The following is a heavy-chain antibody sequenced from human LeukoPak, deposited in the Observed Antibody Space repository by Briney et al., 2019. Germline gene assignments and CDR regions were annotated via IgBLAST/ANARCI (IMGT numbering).Heavy chain of an antibody. V-gene: IGHV4-39*01. Sequence: SETLSLTCTVSAGSVTSSGYYWAWIRQPPGKGLEWIGTVHYAGEVFYNPSLKSRVAIFIDTSRNQFSLTLISVTAADTAVYYCARQPTGIYQWTFDFWSQGTLATVSS. J-gene: IGHJ4*02. CDR1: AGSVTSSGYY. CDR2: VHYAGEV. CDR3: ARQPTGIYQWTFDF. D-gene: IGHD1-1*01.